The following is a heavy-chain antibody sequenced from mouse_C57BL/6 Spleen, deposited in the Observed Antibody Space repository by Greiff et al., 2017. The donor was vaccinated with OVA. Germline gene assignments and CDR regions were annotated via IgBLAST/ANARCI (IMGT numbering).Heavy chain of an antibody. CDR1: GYTFTDYY. J-gene: IGHJ4*01. CDR3: ARRPLILRGAMDY. D-gene: IGHD1-1*01. Sequence: EVKVVESGPELVKPGASVKISCKASGYTFTDYYMNWVKQSHGKSLEWIGDINPNNGGTSSNQKFKGKATLTVDKSSSTAYMELRSLTSEDSAVYDGARRPLILRGAMDYWGQGTTVTVSS. CDR2: INPNNGGT. V-gene: IGHV1-26*01.